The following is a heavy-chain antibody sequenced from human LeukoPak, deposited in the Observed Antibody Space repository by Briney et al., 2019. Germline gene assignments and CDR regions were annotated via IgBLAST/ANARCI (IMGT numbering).Heavy chain of an antibody. J-gene: IGHJ4*02. CDR2: IYYSGST. Sequence: SQTLSLTCTVSGGSISSGGYYWSWIRQHPGKGLELIGYIYYSGSTYYNPSLKSRVTVSVDTSKNQFSVKLSFVTAADTAVYYCARVRSVTIFGVVIVFDYWGQGTLVTVSS. CDR3: ARVRSVTIFGVVIVFDY. CDR1: GGSISSGGYY. D-gene: IGHD3-3*01. V-gene: IGHV4-31*03.